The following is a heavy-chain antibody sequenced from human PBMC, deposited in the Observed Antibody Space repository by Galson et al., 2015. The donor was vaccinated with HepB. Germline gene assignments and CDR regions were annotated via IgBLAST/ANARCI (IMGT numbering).Heavy chain of an antibody. V-gene: IGHV3-15*07. CDR2: IKSKIDGGTT. J-gene: IGHJ4*02. Sequence: SLRLSCAASGFIFNNAWMHWVRQAPGKGLEWVGRIKSKIDGGTTDHAAPVKGRFTISRDDSKNTLYLQMNSLRTEDTAVYYCTTGRYFDWSPRYDYWGQGTLVTVSS. CDR1: GFIFNNAW. D-gene: IGHD3-9*01. CDR3: TTGRYFDWSPRYDY.